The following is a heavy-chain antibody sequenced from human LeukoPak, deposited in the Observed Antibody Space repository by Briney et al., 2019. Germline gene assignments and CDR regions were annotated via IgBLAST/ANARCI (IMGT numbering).Heavy chain of an antibody. CDR2: IRYNGGS. CDR3: AGGELAGTGY. Sequence: PSETLSLTCTVSAGSITNYFWTWVRQSPGKGLEWIGYIRYNGGSDSNPSLKSRVTISLDTWNNQFSLRLTSVTAEDTAVYYWAGGELAGTGYWGQGTLVTVSS. V-gene: IGHV4-59*03. CDR1: AGSITNYF. J-gene: IGHJ4*02. D-gene: IGHD6-19*01.